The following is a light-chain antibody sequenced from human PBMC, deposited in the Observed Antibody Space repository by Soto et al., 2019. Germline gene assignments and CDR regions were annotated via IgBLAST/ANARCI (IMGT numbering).Light chain of an antibody. CDR2: DAS. Sequence: MTQSPDTLSVSPGERASRSCTASQNIGDNLAWYQQKPGQAPRLLIYDASIRATGVPARFSGSGSGTEFTLTISSLQSEDFAVYFCQKYNNWPETFGQGTKVDIK. CDR3: QKYNNWPET. J-gene: IGKJ1*01. V-gene: IGKV3-15*01. CDR1: QNIGDN.